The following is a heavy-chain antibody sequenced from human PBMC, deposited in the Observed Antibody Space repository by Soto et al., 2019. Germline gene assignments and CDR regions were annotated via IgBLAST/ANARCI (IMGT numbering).Heavy chain of an antibody. CDR3: AREVGYCSGGSCPSYYYGMDV. CDR2: IYYRGPT. Sequence: SETLSLTCTVSGGSLSSGDYYWRWIPQPPGKGLEWMGSIYYRGPTYYNPSLKRRVTISVDTSKNQFSRKLRSVTAADTAVYYCAREVGYCSGGSCPSYYYGMDVWRQVTTVTVSS. V-gene: IGHV4-30-4*01. D-gene: IGHD2-15*01. CDR1: GGSLSSGDYY. J-gene: IGHJ6*02.